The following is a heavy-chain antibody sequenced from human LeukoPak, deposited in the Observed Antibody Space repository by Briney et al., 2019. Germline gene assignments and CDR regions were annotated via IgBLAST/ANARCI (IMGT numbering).Heavy chain of an antibody. CDR1: GGTFSSYA. J-gene: IGHJ4*02. V-gene: IGHV1-69*13. CDR2: TIPIFGTA. D-gene: IGHD3-22*01. CDR3: ARGFAYDSSGYYLPDHY. Sequence: SVKVSCKASGGTFSSYAISWVRQAPGQGLEWMGGTIPIFGTANYAQKFQGRVTITADESTSTAYMELSSLRSEDTAVYYCARGFAYDSSGYYLPDHYWGQGTLVTVSS.